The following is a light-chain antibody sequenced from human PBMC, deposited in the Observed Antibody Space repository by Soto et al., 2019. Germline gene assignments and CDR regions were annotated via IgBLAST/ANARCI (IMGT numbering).Light chain of an antibody. Sequence: QSVLTQPASVSGSPGQSITISCTGTSSDVGNYNLVSWYQQHPGKAPKLMIYEGTKRPSGVSNRFSGSKSGNTAFLTISGLQAEDEADYYCLSYAGSSAFVFGTGTQLTVL. J-gene: IGLJ1*01. CDR3: LSYAGSSAFV. CDR2: EGT. V-gene: IGLV2-23*01. CDR1: SSDVGNYNL.